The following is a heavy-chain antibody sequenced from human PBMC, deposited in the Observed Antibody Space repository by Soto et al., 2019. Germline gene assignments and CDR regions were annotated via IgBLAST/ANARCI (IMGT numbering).Heavy chain of an antibody. Sequence: PGESLKISCKGSGYSFISQWIGWVRQMPGKGLEWMAIIYPGDSDTRYSPSFEGQVTISADKSITTAYLQWSSLRASDTAIYYCVRLSPSSWFFDYWGQRTLVPVSS. CDR3: VRLSPSSWFFDY. V-gene: IGHV5-51*01. CDR2: IYPGDSDT. CDR1: GYSFISQW. J-gene: IGHJ4*02. D-gene: IGHD3-10*01.